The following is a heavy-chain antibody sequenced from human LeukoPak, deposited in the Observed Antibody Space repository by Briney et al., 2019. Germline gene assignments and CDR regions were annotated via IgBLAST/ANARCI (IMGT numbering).Heavy chain of an antibody. J-gene: IGHJ5*02. CDR3: ARTGYSYGYWWFDP. CDR1: GYTFTGYY. V-gene: IGHV1-2*02. Sequence: GVSVKVSCKASGYTFTGYYMHWVRQAPGQGLEWMGWINPNSGGTNYAQKFQGRVTMTRDTSISTAYMELSRLRSDDTAVYYCARTGYSYGYWWFDPWGQGTLVTVSS. D-gene: IGHD5-18*01. CDR2: INPNSGGT.